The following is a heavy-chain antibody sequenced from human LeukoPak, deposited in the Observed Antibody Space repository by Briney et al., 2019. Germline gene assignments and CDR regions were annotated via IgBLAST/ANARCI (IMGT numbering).Heavy chain of an antibody. Sequence: ASVKVSCKASGYTFTSYAMHWVRQAPGQRLEWMGWINAGNGNTKYTQKFQGRVTITRDTSASTAYMELSSLRSEDTAVYYCARYSSSWYYFDYWGQGTLVTVSS. D-gene: IGHD6-13*01. CDR1: GYTFTSYA. V-gene: IGHV1-3*01. J-gene: IGHJ4*02. CDR2: INAGNGNT. CDR3: ARYSSSWYYFDY.